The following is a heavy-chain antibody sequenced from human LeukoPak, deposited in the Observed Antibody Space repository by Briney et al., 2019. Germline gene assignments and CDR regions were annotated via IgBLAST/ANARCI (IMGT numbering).Heavy chain of an antibody. D-gene: IGHD3-3*01. CDR2: ISGSGGST. Sequence: GGSLRLSCTASGFTFGDYAMSWVRQAPGKGLEWVSAISGSGGSTYYADSVKGRFTISRDNSKNTLYLQMNSLRAEDTAVYYCAKFWPSSVLRFFPAWGQGTLVTVSS. CDR1: GFTFGDYA. V-gene: IGHV3-23*01. J-gene: IGHJ5*02. CDR3: AKFWPSSVLRFFPA.